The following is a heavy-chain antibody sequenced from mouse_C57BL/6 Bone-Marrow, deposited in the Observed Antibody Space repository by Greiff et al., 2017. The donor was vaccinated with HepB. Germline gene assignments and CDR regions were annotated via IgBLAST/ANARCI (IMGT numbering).Heavy chain of an antibody. D-gene: IGHD1-1*01. J-gene: IGHJ1*03. V-gene: IGHV1-82*01. CDR3: AKKVYGSSNWYFDV. Sequence: QVQLQQSGPELVKPGASVKISCKASGYAFSSSWMNWVKQRPGKGLEWIGRIYPGDGDTNYNGKFKGKATLTADKSSSTAYMQLSSLTSEDSAVYFCAKKVYGSSNWYFDVWGTGTTLTVSS. CDR1: GYAFSSSW. CDR2: IYPGDGDT.